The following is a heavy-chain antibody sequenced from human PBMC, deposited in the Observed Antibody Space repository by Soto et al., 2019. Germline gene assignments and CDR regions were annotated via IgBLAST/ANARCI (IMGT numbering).Heavy chain of an antibody. Sequence: GGSLRLSCAASGFTFSSYGMHWVRQAPGKGLEWVAVISYDGSNKYYADSVKGRFTISRDNSKNTLYLQMNSLRAEDTAVYYCAKGYSNYGPSEIDYWGQGTLVTVSS. CDR3: AKGYSNYGPSEIDY. CDR2: ISYDGSNK. V-gene: IGHV3-30*18. D-gene: IGHD4-4*01. CDR1: GFTFSSYG. J-gene: IGHJ4*02.